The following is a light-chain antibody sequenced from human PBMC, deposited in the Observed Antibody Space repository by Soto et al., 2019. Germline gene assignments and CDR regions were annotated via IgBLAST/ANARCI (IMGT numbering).Light chain of an antibody. J-gene: IGLJ3*02. CDR3: AAWDGSLTGL. V-gene: IGLV1-47*01. CDR1: SSNIGSNY. Sequence: QSVLTKHPSASGTPGQTVTISFFGSSSNIGSNYVYWYQLLPGTAPKLLSYRNNQRPSGVPDRFSGSKSGTSASLAISGLRSEDEADYYCAAWDGSLTGLFGGGTKLTVL. CDR2: RNN.